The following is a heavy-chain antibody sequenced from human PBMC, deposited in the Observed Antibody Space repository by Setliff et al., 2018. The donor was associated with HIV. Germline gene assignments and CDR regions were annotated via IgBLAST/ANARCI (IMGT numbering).Heavy chain of an antibody. CDR3: ARFIGSGWYRFDY. D-gene: IGHD6-19*01. Sequence: SETLSLTCTVSGGSIRSFFWSWIRQPPGKGLEWIGHIYTSGSTNYNHSLKSRVTMSVDTSKNQFSLKLSSVTAADTAVYYCARFIGSGWYRFDYWGQGTLVTVSS. CDR2: IYTSGST. V-gene: IGHV4-4*08. J-gene: IGHJ4*02. CDR1: GGSIRSFF.